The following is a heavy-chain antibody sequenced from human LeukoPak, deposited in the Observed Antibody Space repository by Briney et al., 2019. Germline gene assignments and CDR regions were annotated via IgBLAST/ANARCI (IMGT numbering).Heavy chain of an antibody. J-gene: IGHJ6*03. CDR3: AKDSWGAGNCMDV. CDR2: ISSSGTST. V-gene: IGHV3-23*01. D-gene: IGHD6-13*01. Sequence: GGSLRLSCVASGFNFSNFAMTWVRQTPGKGLEWVSEISSSGTSTYYAASVKGRFTISRDNSKTTLYLQLSSLTDDDTAVYFCAKDSWGAGNCMDVWGKGTTVIVSS. CDR1: GFNFSNFA.